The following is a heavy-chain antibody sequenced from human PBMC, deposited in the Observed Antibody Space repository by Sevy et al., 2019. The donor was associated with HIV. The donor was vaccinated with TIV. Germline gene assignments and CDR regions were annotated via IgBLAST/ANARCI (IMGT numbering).Heavy chain of an antibody. CDR3: ARDVLRGGSYYDFWSGYYGYFDY. J-gene: IGHJ4*02. Sequence: GGSLRLSCAASGFTFSSYSMNWVRQAPGKGLEWVSSISSSSSYIYYADSVKGRFTISRDNAKNSLYLQMNSPRAEDTAVYYCARDVLRGGSYYDFWSGYYGYFDYWGQGTLVTVSS. V-gene: IGHV3-21*01. CDR1: GFTFSSYS. D-gene: IGHD3-3*01. CDR2: ISSSSSYI.